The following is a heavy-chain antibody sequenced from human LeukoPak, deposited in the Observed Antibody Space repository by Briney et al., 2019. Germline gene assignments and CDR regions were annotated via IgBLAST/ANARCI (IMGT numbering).Heavy chain of an antibody. V-gene: IGHV4-4*02. D-gene: IGHD6-19*01. J-gene: IGHJ4*02. CDR2: IYHSGST. Sequence: SETLSLTCAVSGGSISSSNWWSWVRQPPGKGLEWIGEIYHSGSTYYNPSLKSRVTISVDTSKNQFSLKLSSVTAADTAVYYCAMYSSGWYDYWGQGTLVTVSS. CDR3: AMYSSGWYDY. CDR1: GGSISSSNW.